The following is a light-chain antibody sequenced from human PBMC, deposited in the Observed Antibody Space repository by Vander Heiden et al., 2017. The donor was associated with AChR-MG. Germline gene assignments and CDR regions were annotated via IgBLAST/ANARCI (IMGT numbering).Light chain of an antibody. CDR1: QSVSSN. CDR2: GAS. V-gene: IGKV3-15*01. Sequence: EIVMTQPPATLSVSPGERATLSCRASQSVSSNLAWYQQKPGQAPRLLIYGASTRATGIPARFSGIGSGTEFTLTISSLQSEDFAVYYCQQYNNWPRNTFGQGTKLEIK. CDR3: QQYNNWPRNT. J-gene: IGKJ2*01.